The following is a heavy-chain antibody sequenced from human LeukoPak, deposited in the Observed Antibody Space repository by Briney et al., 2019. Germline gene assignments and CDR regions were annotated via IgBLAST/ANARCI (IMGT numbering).Heavy chain of an antibody. Sequence: PGRSLRLSCAASGFTFSSYAMHWVRQAPGKGLEWVAVISYDGSNKYYADSVKGRFTISRDNSKNTLYLQMNSLRAEDTAVYYCARACCSGGSCYGYYYYYYGMDVWGQGTTVTVSS. CDR1: GFTFSSYA. V-gene: IGHV3-30-3*01. D-gene: IGHD2-15*01. CDR3: ARACCSGGSCYGYYYYYYGMDV. CDR2: ISYDGSNK. J-gene: IGHJ6*02.